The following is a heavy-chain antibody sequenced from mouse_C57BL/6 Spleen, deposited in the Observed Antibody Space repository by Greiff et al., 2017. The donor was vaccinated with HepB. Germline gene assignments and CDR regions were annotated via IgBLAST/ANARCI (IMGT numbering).Heavy chain of an antibody. CDR3: ARLPYYGSSYGYFDY. V-gene: IGHV3-6*01. Sequence: EVKLVESGPGLVKPSQSLSLTCSVTGYSITSGYYWNWIRQFPGNKLEWMGYISYDGSNNYNPSLKNRISITRDTSKNQFFLKLNSVTTEDTATYYCARLPYYGSSYGYFDYWGQGTTLTVSS. D-gene: IGHD1-1*01. CDR2: ISYDGSN. CDR1: GYSITSGYY. J-gene: IGHJ2*01.